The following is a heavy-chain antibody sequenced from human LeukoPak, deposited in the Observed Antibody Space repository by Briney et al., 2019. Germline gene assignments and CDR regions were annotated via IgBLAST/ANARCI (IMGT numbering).Heavy chain of an antibody. D-gene: IGHD2-15*01. Sequence: GGSLRLSCAASGFTFSSYGMNWVRQAPGKGLEWISYISSSSSLIYYADSVKGRFTISRDNAKNSLYLQMNSLRAEDTAVYYCARPAEDSHYFDYWGQGTLVTVSS. CDR3: ARPAEDSHYFDY. CDR2: ISSSSSLI. CDR1: GFTFSSYG. V-gene: IGHV3-48*01. J-gene: IGHJ4*02.